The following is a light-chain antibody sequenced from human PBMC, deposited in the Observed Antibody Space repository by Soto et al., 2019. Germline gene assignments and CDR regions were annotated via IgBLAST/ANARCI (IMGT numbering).Light chain of an antibody. J-gene: IGLJ2*01. V-gene: IGLV2-14*01. CDR3: SSYTGTSTDVL. Sequence: QSALTQPASVSGYPGQSITISCAGTSSDIGAYNYVSWYQQHPGRAPKLMLYEVSHRPSGVSNRFYGSKSANTASLNISGLQPEDEADYYCSSYTGTSTDVLFGGGTKLTVL. CDR1: SSDIGAYNY. CDR2: EVS.